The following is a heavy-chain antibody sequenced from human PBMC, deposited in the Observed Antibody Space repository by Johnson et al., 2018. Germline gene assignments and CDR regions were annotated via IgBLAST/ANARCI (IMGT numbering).Heavy chain of an antibody. J-gene: IGHJ1*01. D-gene: IGHD1-26*01. V-gene: IGHV3-30*03. CDR2: ISYDGINK. CDR3: ARDLLVGATDLFQH. Sequence: QVQLVQSGGGVVQPGRSLRLSCAASGFTFNSYGMHWVRQAPGKGLEWVAVISYDGINKYYADSVKGRFTISRDNSKNTLYMQMNSLRAEDTAVYYCARDLLVGATDLFQHWGQGTLVTVSS. CDR1: GFTFNSYG.